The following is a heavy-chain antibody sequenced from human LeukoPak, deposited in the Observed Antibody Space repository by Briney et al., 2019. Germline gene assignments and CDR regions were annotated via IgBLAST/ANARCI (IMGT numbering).Heavy chain of an antibody. CDR3: ARDYCSSTSCLFDY. CDR2: IWNDGTNK. V-gene: IGHV3-33*01. Sequence: GGSLRLSCAASGFTFSSYGMHWVRQAPGKGLEWVAVIWNDGTNKYYADSVKGRFTISRDNSKNTLSLQMNSLKAVDTAVYYCARDYCSSTSCLFDYWGQGTLVTVSS. J-gene: IGHJ4*02. CDR1: GFTFSSYG. D-gene: IGHD2-2*01.